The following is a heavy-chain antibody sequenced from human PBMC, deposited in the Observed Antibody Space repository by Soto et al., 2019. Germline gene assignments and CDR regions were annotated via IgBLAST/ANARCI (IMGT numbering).Heavy chain of an antibody. J-gene: IGHJ6*02. CDR2: IIPIFGTA. CDR1: GGTFSSYA. CDR3: ARDPATYYGDYDQRYYYGMDV. Sequence: GASVKVSCKASGGTFSSYAISWVRQAPGQGLEWMGGIIPIFGTANYAQKFQGSVTITADESTSTAYMELSSLRSEDTAVYYCARDPATYYGDYDQRYYYGMDVWGQGTTVTVSS. D-gene: IGHD4-17*01. V-gene: IGHV1-69*13.